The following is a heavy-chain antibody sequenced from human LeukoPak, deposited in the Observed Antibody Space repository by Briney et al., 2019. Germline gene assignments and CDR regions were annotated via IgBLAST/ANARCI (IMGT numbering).Heavy chain of an antibody. CDR1: GGSISSSSYY. V-gene: IGHV4-39*01. CDR3: ARAAKLRYFDWLPDYYYYGMDV. CDR2: IYYSGST. J-gene: IGHJ6*02. D-gene: IGHD3-9*01. Sequence: SETLSLTCTVSGGSISSSSYYWGWIRQPPGKGLEWIGRIYYSGSTYYNPSLKSRVTISVDTSKNQFSLKLSSVTAADTAVYYCARAAKLRYFDWLPDYYYYGMDVWGQGTTVTVSS.